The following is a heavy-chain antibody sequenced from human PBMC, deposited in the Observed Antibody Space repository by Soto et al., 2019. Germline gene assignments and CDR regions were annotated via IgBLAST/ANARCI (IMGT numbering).Heavy chain of an antibody. D-gene: IGHD3-9*01. J-gene: IGHJ4*02. CDR1: GFTFSSYA. Sequence: GGSLRLSCAASGFTFSSYAMSWVRQAPGKGLEWVSAISGSGGSTYYADSVKGRFTISRDNSKNTLYLQMNSLRAEDTAVYYCAKSLRYFDWSQYYFDYWGQGTLVTVSS. V-gene: IGHV3-23*01. CDR3: AKSLRYFDWSQYYFDY. CDR2: ISGSGGST.